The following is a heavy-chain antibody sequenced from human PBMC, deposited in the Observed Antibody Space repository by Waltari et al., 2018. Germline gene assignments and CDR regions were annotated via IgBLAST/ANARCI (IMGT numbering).Heavy chain of an antibody. CDR1: GFTFSTYG. Sequence: EVQLVESGGGLVQPGGSLRLSCAASGFTFSTYGMSWVRQAPGKGLEWVSAISGGSDNTHYADSVKGRFTISRDNSKNTLYLQMNSLRADDTAVYYCAALGPDIIWGQGAMVTVSS. J-gene: IGHJ3*02. V-gene: IGHV3-23*04. CDR2: ISGGSDNT. CDR3: AALGPDII. D-gene: IGHD1-26*01.